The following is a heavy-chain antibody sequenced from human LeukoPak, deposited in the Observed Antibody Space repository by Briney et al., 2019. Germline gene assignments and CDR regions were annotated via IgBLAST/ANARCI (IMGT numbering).Heavy chain of an antibody. Sequence: GASVKVSCKASGGTFSSYAISWVRQAPGQGLEWMGGIIPIFGTANYAQKFQGRVTITADKSTSTAYMELSSLRSEDTAVYYCARTPYYYGSGSYYYFDYWGQGTLVTVSS. CDR2: IIPIFGTA. D-gene: IGHD3-10*01. CDR3: ARTPYYYGSGSYYYFDY. CDR1: GGTFSSYA. V-gene: IGHV1-69*06. J-gene: IGHJ4*02.